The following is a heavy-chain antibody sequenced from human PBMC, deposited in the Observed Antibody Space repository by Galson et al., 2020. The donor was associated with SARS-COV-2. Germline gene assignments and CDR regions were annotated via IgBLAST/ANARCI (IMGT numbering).Heavy chain of an antibody. CDR1: GYTFTTSW. CDR2: ISPRDSDT. J-gene: IGHJ4*02. Sequence: GESQKISCTASGYTFTTSWIGWVRQLPGKGLEWMGIISPRDSDTIYSPSFQGQVTISAAKSISTAYLQCDSLKATDTAMYYCAGHTGCPGSHCESWGQGTLVTVSS. V-gene: IGHV5-51*01. D-gene: IGHD3-10*02. CDR3: AGHTGCPGSHCES.